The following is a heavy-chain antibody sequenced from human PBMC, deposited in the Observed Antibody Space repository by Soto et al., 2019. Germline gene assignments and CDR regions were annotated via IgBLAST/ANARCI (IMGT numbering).Heavy chain of an antibody. D-gene: IGHD3-9*01. Sequence: ASVKVSCKASGYTFTSYAMHWVRQAPGQRLEWMGWINAGNGNTKYSQKFQGRVTITRDTSASTAYMELSSLRSEDTAVYYCARASYDILTGYSSYFDYWGQGTLVTVSS. CDR2: INAGNGNT. CDR1: GYTFTSYA. V-gene: IGHV1-3*01. J-gene: IGHJ4*02. CDR3: ARASYDILTGYSSYFDY.